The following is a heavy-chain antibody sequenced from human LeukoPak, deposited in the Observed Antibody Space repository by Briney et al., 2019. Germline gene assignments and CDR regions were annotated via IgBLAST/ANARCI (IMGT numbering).Heavy chain of an antibody. Sequence: GGSLRLSCAASGFTVSSNYMSWVRQAPGKGLEWVPVIYSGGSTYYADSVKGRFTISRDNSKNTLYLQMNSLRAEDTAVYYCAKELLQVVGLTYYYYGMDVWGQGTTVAVSS. CDR1: GFTVSSNY. CDR2: IYSGGST. D-gene: IGHD3-10*01. CDR3: AKELLQVVGLTYYYYGMDV. J-gene: IGHJ6*02. V-gene: IGHV3-66*02.